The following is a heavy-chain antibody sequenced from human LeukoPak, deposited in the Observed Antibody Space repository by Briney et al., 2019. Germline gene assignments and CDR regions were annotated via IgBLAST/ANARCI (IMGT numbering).Heavy chain of an antibody. V-gene: IGHV3-21*01. CDR3: ARSVLNWFDP. CDR2: ISSSSSYI. Sequence: GGSLRLSCAASGFTFSSYSMNWVRQAPRKGLEWVSSISSSSSYIYYADSVKGRFTISRDNAKNSLYLQMNSLRAEDTAVYYCARSVLNWFDPWGQGTLVTVSS. J-gene: IGHJ5*02. D-gene: IGHD4/OR15-4a*01. CDR1: GFTFSSYS.